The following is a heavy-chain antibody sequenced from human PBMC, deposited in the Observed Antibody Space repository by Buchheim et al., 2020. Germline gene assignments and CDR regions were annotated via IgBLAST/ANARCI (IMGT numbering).Heavy chain of an antibody. CDR2: IHHSGST. D-gene: IGHD3-3*01. J-gene: IGHJ5*02. CDR3: ADSPYDFWSGYYLNWFDP. Sequence: QVQLQESGPGLVRPSQTLSLSCDVSNDSFGSGGYYWSWIRQHPGKGLEWIGYIHHSGSTYHNPSLRSRVTISVDTSKNQFSLKLSSVTAADTAVYYCADSPYDFWSGYYLNWFDPWGQGTL. V-gene: IGHV4-31*11. CDR1: NDSFGSGGYY.